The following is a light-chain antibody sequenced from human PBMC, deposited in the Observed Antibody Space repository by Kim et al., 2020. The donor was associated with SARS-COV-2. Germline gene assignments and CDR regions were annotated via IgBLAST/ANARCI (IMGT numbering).Light chain of an antibody. CDR1: NL. V-gene: IGLV2-23*02. Sequence: NLVSWYQQHPGKAPKVMIYGVSKRPSGVPNRFSGSKSGNTASLTISGLQAEDEADYCCCSYAAGTTSVVFGGGTKVTVL. CDR3: CSYAAGTTSVV. CDR2: GVS. J-gene: IGLJ2*01.